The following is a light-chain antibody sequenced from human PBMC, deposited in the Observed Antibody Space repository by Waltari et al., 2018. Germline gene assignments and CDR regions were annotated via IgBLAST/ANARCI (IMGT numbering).Light chain of an antibody. Sequence: QSLLTQSPSASGTPGQRVSISCSGTSPNIGNNHVYWYQHFPGTAPQLLSHDSERRPSGVPERFSASKSGTSASLAISGLRSEDEADYYCAAWDDSRSVVFGGGTRLTVL. CDR1: SPNIGNNH. CDR2: DSE. J-gene: IGLJ2*01. CDR3: AAWDDSRSVV. V-gene: IGLV1-47*01.